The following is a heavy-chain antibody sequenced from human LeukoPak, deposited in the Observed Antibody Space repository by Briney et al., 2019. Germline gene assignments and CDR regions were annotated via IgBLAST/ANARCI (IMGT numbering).Heavy chain of an antibody. CDR3: ARDRRAFLVHNWFDP. Sequence: ASVKVSCKASGYTFTSYGISWVRQAPGQGLEWMGWISAYNGNTNYAQKPQGRVTMTTDTSTSTAYMELRSLRSDDTAVYYCARDRRAFLVHNWFDPWGQGTLVTVSS. CDR2: ISAYNGNT. V-gene: IGHV1-18*01. CDR1: GYTFTSYG. D-gene: IGHD4/OR15-4a*01. J-gene: IGHJ5*02.